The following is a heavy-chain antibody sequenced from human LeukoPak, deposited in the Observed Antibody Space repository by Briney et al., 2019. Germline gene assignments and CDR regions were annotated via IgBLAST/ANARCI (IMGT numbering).Heavy chain of an antibody. CDR2: ISGRGSRI. V-gene: IGHV3-48*03. D-gene: IGHD2-21*02. CDR1: GFTFVNYE. Sequence: GGSLRLSCAASGFTFVNYEMNWVRQAPGKGLEWVSYISGRGSRIYYADSVKGRFTISRDKSKNTLYLQMNSLRADDTAVYYCARSTDCGGDCYSFDYWGQGTLVTVSS. J-gene: IGHJ4*02. CDR3: ARSTDCGGDCYSFDY.